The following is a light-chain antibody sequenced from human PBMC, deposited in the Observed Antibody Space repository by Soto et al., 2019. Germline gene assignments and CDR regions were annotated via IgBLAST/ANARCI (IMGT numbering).Light chain of an antibody. CDR1: SSNIGAGYD. J-gene: IGLJ3*02. CDR2: GNN. CDR3: QSYDSSLSVWV. V-gene: IGLV1-40*01. Sequence: QSVLTQPPSVSGAPGQRVTISCTGSSSNIGAGYDVHWYHQLPGTAPKLLIYGNNNRPSGVPDRFSGSRSGTSASLAITGLQAEDEADYYCQSYDSSLSVWVSGGGTKLTVL.